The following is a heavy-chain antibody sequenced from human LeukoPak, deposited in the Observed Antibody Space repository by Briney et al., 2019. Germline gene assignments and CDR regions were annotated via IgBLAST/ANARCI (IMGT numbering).Heavy chain of an antibody. Sequence: ASVKVSCKASGGTFSSYAISWVRQAPGQGLEWMGGIIPIFGTANYAQKFQGRVTITADESTSTAYMELSSLRSEDTAVYYCARTASRHCSSTSCYSVYYGMDVWGQGTTVTVSS. V-gene: IGHV1-69*13. CDR2: IIPIFGTA. CDR3: ARTASRHCSSTSCYSVYYGMDV. D-gene: IGHD2-2*01. J-gene: IGHJ6*02. CDR1: GGTFSSYA.